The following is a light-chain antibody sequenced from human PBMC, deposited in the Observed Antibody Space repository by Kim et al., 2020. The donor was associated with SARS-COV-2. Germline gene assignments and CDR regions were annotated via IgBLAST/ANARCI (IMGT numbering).Light chain of an antibody. CDR1: QRLLHSNGYSY. Sequence: DIVMTQSPLSLPVTPGEPASISCRASQRLLHSNGYSYLDWYLQKPGQSPPLLIYLGSNRASGVPDRFSGSGSGTDFTLKISRVEAEDFGVYYCMQALQTPRTFGQGTKLEI. V-gene: IGKV2-28*01. CDR2: LGS. CDR3: MQALQTPRT. J-gene: IGKJ2*01.